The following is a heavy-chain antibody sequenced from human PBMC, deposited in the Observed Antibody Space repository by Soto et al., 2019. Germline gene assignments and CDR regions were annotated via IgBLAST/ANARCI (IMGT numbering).Heavy chain of an antibody. D-gene: IGHD3-10*01. Sequence: EVQLVESGGGLVKPGGSLRLSCAASGFTFSSYSMNWVRQAPGKGLEWVSSISSSSSYIYYADSVKGRFTISRDNAKNSLYLQMNSLRAEDTAVYYCASGGHKNWYFDLWGRGTLVTVSS. V-gene: IGHV3-21*01. CDR3: ASGGHKNWYFDL. CDR2: ISSSSSYI. J-gene: IGHJ2*01. CDR1: GFTFSSYS.